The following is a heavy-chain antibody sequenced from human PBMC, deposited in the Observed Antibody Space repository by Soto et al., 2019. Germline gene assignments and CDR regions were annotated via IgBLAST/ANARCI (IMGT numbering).Heavy chain of an antibody. CDR1: GDSRSSGGYS. V-gene: IGHV4-31*03. CDR3: ALSLGGNRCPHYSTDV. D-gene: IGHD3-16*01. CDR2: IYYSGST. J-gene: IGHJ6*02. Sequence: PSETLSLTCTVSGDSRSSGGYSWAWIRQHPGKGLEWIGYIYYSGSTYYNPSLKSRVTISVDTSKNQFSLKLSSVTAADTAVYYCALSLGGNRCPHYSTDVPGPTTTLTLSS.